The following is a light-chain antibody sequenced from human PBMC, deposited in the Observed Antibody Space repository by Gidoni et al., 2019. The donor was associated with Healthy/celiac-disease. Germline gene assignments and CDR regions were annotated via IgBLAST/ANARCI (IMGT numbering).Light chain of an antibody. J-gene: IGLJ1*01. V-gene: IGLV2-23*01. CDR2: EGS. Sequence: QSALTQPAPVSGSPGQSITISCTGTSSDVGSYNLVSWYQQHQGKAPKLMIYEGSTRPSGVSNRFSGSKSGNTASLTISGLQAEDEADYYCCSYAGSSTYVFGTGTKVTVL. CDR3: CSYAGSSTYV. CDR1: SSDVGSYNL.